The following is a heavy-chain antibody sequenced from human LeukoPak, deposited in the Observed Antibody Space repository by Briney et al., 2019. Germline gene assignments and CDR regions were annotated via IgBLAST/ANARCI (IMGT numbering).Heavy chain of an antibody. V-gene: IGHV3-7*01. CDR1: GFTFSLYW. J-gene: IGHJ4*02. D-gene: IGHD3-22*01. CDR2: IKQDGSEK. Sequence: SGGSLRLSCEASGFTFSLYWMSWVRQAPGKGLEWVANIKQDGSEKYYVDSVKGRFTISRDNAKNSLYLQMNSLRADDTAVYYCARDGDTSGYTDWGQGTLVTVSS. CDR3: ARDGDTSGYTD.